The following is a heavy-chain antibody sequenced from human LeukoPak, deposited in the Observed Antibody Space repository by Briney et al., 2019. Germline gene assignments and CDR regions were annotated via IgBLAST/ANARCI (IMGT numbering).Heavy chain of an antibody. CDR3: ATYYDTLTGYKVGGGY. Sequence: GGSLRLSCAASGFTFSTYFMSWVRQAPGKGLEWVANMDQDGNERNYVGSVKGRFTISRDNAKNSLYLQMNYLRAEDTAVYYCATYYDTLTGYKVGGGYWGQGTPVTVSA. D-gene: IGHD3-9*01. CDR2: MDQDGNER. J-gene: IGHJ4*02. V-gene: IGHV3-7*02. CDR1: GFTFSTYF.